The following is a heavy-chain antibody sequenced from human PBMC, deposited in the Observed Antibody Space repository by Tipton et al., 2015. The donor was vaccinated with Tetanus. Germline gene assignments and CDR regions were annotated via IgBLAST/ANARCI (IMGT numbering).Heavy chain of an antibody. V-gene: IGHV3-53*01. Sequence: SLRLSCAVSGLTVSINSMSWVRQAPGKGLEWVSVIYSGGSTYYGDSVKGRFTISRDNSKNTVYLQMNSPRADDTALYYCAPSRDSSGYFSTFWGQGTLVTVAS. D-gene: IGHD3-22*01. CDR3: APSRDSSGYFSTF. CDR1: GLTVSINS. CDR2: IYSGGST. J-gene: IGHJ4*02.